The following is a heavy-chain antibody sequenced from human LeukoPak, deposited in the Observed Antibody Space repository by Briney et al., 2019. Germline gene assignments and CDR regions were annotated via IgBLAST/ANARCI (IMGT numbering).Heavy chain of an antibody. D-gene: IGHD4-11*01. CDR2: IIPIFGTA. CDR3: ARTLQGDAFDI. J-gene: IGHJ3*02. CDR1: GGTFSSYA. Sequence: VASVKVSCKASGGTFSSYAITWVRQAPGQGLEWMGGIIPIFGTANYAQKFQGRVTITADESTSTAYMELRSLRFEDTAVYYCARTLQGDAFDIWGQGTMVTVSS. V-gene: IGHV1-69*13.